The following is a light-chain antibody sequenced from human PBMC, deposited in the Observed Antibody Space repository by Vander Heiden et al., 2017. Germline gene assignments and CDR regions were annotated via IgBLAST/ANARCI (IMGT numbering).Light chain of an antibody. CDR3: AAWDDSLNGLYV. CDR1: SSNSGPNT. J-gene: IGLJ1*01. V-gene: IGLV1-44*01. CDR2: SNN. Sequence: HSVLTQPPSAYGPPGQSVPVSCSGSSSNSGPNTVTWYQQLAGTAAKLLIYSNNQRLSGGPVLFSGSKSGTSASLAISGLQSEDEADYYCAAWDDSLNGLYVFGTGTKVTVL.